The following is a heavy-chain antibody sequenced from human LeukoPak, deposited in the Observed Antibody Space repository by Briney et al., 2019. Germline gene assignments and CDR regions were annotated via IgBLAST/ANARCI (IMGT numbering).Heavy chain of an antibody. D-gene: IGHD2-15*01. CDR2: IYPGDSDT. CDR1: GYSFTSYW. J-gene: IGHJ6*03. Sequence: GESLKISXKGSGYSFTSYWIGWVRQMPGKGLEWMGIIYPGDSDTIYSPSFQGQVTISADKSISTAYLQWSSLKASDTAMYYCARVGCSGGSCYSPYYYYYYMDVWGKGTTVTVSS. CDR3: ARVGCSGGSCYSPYYYYYYMDV. V-gene: IGHV5-51*01.